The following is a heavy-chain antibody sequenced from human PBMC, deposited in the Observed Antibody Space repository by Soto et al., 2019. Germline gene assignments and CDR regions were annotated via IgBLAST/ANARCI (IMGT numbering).Heavy chain of an antibody. CDR2: ISSSSSYK. Sequence: GGSLRLSCAASGFTFSSYSMNWVRQAPGKGLEWVSSISSSSSYKYYADSVKGRFTISRDNAKNTLYLQMNSLRAEDTAVYYCAIRASYYDSSGYFDYWGQGTLVTVSS. CDR1: GFTFSSYS. D-gene: IGHD3-22*01. J-gene: IGHJ4*02. V-gene: IGHV3-21*01. CDR3: AIRASYYDSSGYFDY.